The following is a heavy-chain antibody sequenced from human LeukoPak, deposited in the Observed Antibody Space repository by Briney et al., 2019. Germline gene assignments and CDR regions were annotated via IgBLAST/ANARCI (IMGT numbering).Heavy chain of an antibody. CDR3: ARVGYSYGPIDY. J-gene: IGHJ4*02. V-gene: IGHV4-38-2*02. CDR1: GYSISSGYY. CDR2: IYHSGST. D-gene: IGHD5-18*01. Sequence: SETLSLTCTVSGYSISSGYYWGWIRQPPGKGLEWIGSIYHSGSTYYNPSLKSRVTISVDTSKNQFSLKLSSVTAADTAVYYCARVGYSYGPIDYWGQGTLVTVSS.